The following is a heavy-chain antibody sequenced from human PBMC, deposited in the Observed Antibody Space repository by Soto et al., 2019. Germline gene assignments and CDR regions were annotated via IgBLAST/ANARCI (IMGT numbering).Heavy chain of an antibody. CDR1: GGTFSSYA. V-gene: IGHV1-69*13. J-gene: IGHJ6*02. D-gene: IGHD2-2*01. Sequence: SVKVSCKASGGTFSSYAISWVRQAPGQGLEWMGGIIPIFDTANYAQKFQGRVTITADESTSTAYMELSSLRSEDTAVYYCARHDCISSSCYYYYYYYGMDVWGQGTTVTVSS. CDR2: IIPIFDTA. CDR3: ARHDCISSSCYYYYYYYGMDV.